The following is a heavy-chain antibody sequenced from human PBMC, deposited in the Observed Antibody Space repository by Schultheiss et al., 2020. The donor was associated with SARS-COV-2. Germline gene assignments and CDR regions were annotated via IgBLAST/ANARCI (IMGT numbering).Heavy chain of an antibody. CDR3: ARGYSSSPKHHYYYYGMDV. CDR2: INPNSGGT. Sequence: ASVKVSCKASGYTFTGYYMHWVRQAPGQGLEWMGWINPNSGGTNYAQKFQGRVTMTRDTSISTAYMELSRLRSDDTAVYYCARGYSSSPKHHYYYYGMDVWGQGTTVTVSS. D-gene: IGHD6-13*01. CDR1: GYTFTGYY. J-gene: IGHJ6*02. V-gene: IGHV1-2*02.